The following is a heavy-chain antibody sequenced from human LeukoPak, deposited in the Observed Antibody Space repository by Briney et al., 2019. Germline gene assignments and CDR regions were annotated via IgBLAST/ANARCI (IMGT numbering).Heavy chain of an antibody. J-gene: IGHJ4*02. CDR3: ARQGGDILTGYLDY. V-gene: IGHV3-11*03. D-gene: IGHD3-9*01. Sequence: GGSLRLSCATSGFTFSDYYMSWIRQAPGKGLEWVSYISSSGTYINSADSVKGRFTISRDYPKNSLYLKMSSLRAEDTAVYYCARQGGDILTGYLDYWGQGTLVTVSS. CDR2: ISSSGTYI. CDR1: GFTFSDYY.